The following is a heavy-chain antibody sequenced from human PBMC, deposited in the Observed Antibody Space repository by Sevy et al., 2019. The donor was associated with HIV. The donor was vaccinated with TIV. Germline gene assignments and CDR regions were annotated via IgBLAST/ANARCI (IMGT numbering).Heavy chain of an antibody. Sequence: GGSLILSCAASGFTFSSYAMSWVRHAPGKGLEWVSAISGSGGSTYYADSVKGRFTISRDNSKNTLYLQMNSLRAEDTAVYYCAKDISYGSGSYYKPPQFDYWGQGTLVTVSS. D-gene: IGHD3-10*01. CDR2: ISGSGGST. CDR3: AKDISYGSGSYYKPPQFDY. V-gene: IGHV3-23*01. J-gene: IGHJ4*02. CDR1: GFTFSSYA.